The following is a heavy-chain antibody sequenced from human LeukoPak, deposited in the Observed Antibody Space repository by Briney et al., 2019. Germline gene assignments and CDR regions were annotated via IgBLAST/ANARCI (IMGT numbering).Heavy chain of an antibody. Sequence: SGGSLRLSCAASGFTLSTYEMNWVRQAPGKGLEWVSYISTGGRIIYYADSVKGRFTISRDNAENSLYLQMNSLRAEDTAVYYCAGVGSTEAFGYWGQGTLVTVSS. D-gene: IGHD4-11*01. CDR2: ISTGGRII. V-gene: IGHV3-48*03. J-gene: IGHJ4*02. CDR1: GFTLSTYE. CDR3: AGVGSTEAFGY.